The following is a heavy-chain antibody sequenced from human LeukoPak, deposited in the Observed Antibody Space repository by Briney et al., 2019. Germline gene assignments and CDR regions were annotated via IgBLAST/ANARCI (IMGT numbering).Heavy chain of an antibody. Sequence: ASVKVSCKASGYTFTSYDINWVRQATGQGLEWMGWMNPNSGNTGYAQKFQGRVTMTRNTSISTAYMELSSLRSEDTAVYYCARGRGRTVLRYFDWLPYDAFDIWGQGTMVTVSS. J-gene: IGHJ3*02. V-gene: IGHV1-8*01. D-gene: IGHD3-9*01. CDR3: ARGRGRTVLRYFDWLPYDAFDI. CDR1: GYTFTSYD. CDR2: MNPNSGNT.